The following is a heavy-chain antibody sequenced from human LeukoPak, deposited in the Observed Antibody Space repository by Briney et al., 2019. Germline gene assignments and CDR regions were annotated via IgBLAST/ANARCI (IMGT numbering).Heavy chain of an antibody. CDR3: ARGYDYVWGSYRSKSDAFDI. V-gene: IGHV3-48*04. J-gene: IGHJ3*02. CDR2: ISSSGSTI. Sequence: PGGSLRLSCAASGFTFSSYGMHWIRQAPGKGLEWVSYISSSGSTIYYADSVKGRFTISRDNAKNSLYLQMNSLRAEDTAVYYCARGYDYVWGSYRSKSDAFDIWGQGTMVTVSS. CDR1: GFTFSSYG. D-gene: IGHD3-16*02.